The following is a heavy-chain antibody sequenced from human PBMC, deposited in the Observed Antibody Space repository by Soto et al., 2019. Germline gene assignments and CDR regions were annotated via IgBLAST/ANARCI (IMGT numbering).Heavy chain of an antibody. CDR2: INHSGST. J-gene: IGHJ5*02. CDR3: AIFRIVVVPAAKHWFDP. V-gene: IGHV4-34*01. Sequence: SETLSLTCAVYGGSFSGYYWSWIRQPPGKGLEWIGEINHSGSTNYNPSLKSRVTISVDTSKNQFSLKLSSVTAADTAVYYCAIFRIVVVPAAKHWFDPWGQGTLVTVS. D-gene: IGHD2-2*01. CDR1: GGSFSGYY.